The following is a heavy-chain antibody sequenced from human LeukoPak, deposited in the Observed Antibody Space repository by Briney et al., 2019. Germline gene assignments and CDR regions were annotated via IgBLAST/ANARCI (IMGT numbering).Heavy chain of an antibody. CDR1: GYTFTSYD. CDR3: ARGPYSSGWYSDY. J-gene: IGHJ4*02. V-gene: IGHV1-8*01. CDR2: MNPNSGNT. D-gene: IGHD6-19*01. Sequence: ASVKVSCKASGYTFTSYDINWVRQATGQGPEWMGWMNPNSGNTGYAQKFQGRVTMTRNTSISTAYMELSSLRSEDTAVYYCARGPYSSGWYSDYWGQGTLVTVSS.